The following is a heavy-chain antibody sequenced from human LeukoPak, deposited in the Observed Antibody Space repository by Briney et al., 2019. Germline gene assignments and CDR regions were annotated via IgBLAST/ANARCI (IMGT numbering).Heavy chain of an antibody. CDR1: GGSFSGYY. V-gene: IGHV4-59*10. CDR2: VYTSGST. CDR3: ARAVYCSSSSCYDGAWFDP. J-gene: IGHJ5*02. D-gene: IGHD2-2*01. Sequence: SETLSLTCAVYGGSFSGYYWSWIRQPAARGLEWIGRVYTSGSTSYNPALNSRVTISLDTSKNQFSLKLSSVTAADTAVYYCARAVYCSSSSCYDGAWFDPWGQGTLVTVSS.